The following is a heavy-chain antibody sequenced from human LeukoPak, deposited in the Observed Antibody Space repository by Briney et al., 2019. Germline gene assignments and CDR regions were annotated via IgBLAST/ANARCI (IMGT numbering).Heavy chain of an antibody. J-gene: IGHJ4*02. CDR2: IYYSGST. Sequence: SETLSLTCTVSGGSISSYYWSWIRQPPWKGLEWIGYIYYSGSTNYNPSLKSRVTISVDTSKNQFSLKLSSVTAADTAVYYCARDPVPNDSSSYFDYWGQGTLVTVSS. V-gene: IGHV4-59*01. CDR1: GGSISSYY. CDR3: ARDPVPNDSSSYFDY. D-gene: IGHD3-22*01.